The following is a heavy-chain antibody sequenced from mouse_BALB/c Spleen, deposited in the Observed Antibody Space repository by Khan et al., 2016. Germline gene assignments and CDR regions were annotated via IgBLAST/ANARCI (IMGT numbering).Heavy chain of an antibody. V-gene: IGHV1-9*01. Sequence: QVQLKQSGAELMKPGASVQMSCKTTDYTFSSYWIEWVKQRPGHGLEWIGEISPGGGTTHYNERFKAKATFTVDTSSNTAYMQLSSLTSEDSAVYYCARGDYWGQGTLVTVS. CDR2: ISPGGGTT. CDR3: ARGDY. CDR1: DYTFSSYW. J-gene: IGHJ3*01.